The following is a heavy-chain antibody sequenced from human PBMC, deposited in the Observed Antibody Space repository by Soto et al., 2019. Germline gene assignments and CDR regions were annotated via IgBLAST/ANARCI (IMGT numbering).Heavy chain of an antibody. D-gene: IGHD3-16*01. Sequence: QVQLVQSGAEVKKPGASVKISCEASGYSFTSQYVHWVRQAPGQGLEWMGIINPNGGSTTYAQKFQGRVTRTRDTATSTVYMELGSLTTGDTAVYYCVREQGPRPGGGGTEPLDIWGQGTMVTVAS. CDR3: VREQGPRPGGGGTEPLDI. CDR1: GYSFTSQY. CDR2: INPNGGST. V-gene: IGHV1-46*01. J-gene: IGHJ3*02.